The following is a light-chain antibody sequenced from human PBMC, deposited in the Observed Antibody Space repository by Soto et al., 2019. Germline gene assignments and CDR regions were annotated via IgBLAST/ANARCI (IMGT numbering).Light chain of an antibody. CDR1: SSDVGRHNY. J-gene: IGLJ2*01. CDR2: EVN. Sequence: QAVLTQPPSASGSPGQSVTISCTGTSSDVGRHNYVSWYQQHPGKAPKLLIFEVNKPPSGVPDRFSASTSGITASLTVSGLQPEDEAAYYCSSYTDTDNFVIFGGGTKVTVL. CDR3: SSYTDTDNFVI. V-gene: IGLV2-8*01.